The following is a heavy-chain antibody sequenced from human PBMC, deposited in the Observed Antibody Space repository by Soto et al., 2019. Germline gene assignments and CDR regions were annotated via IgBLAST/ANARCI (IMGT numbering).Heavy chain of an antibody. J-gene: IGHJ6*02. CDR2: IYHNEHT. V-gene: IGHV4-4*02. CDR3: GRTKDFFYGVDV. CDR1: SVSISSSQW. Sequence: QVQLQESGPGLVKPSGTLSLTCAVSSVSISSSQWWSWVRQPPGRGLEWIGEIYHNEHTNYNPSLRSRLTMSLDKSKNQVSLKLSSVTAADTATYYCGRTKDFFYGVDVWGQGTTVTVSS.